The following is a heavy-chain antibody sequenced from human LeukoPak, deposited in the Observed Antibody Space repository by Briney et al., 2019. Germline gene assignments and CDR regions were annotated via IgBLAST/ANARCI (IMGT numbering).Heavy chain of an antibody. Sequence: SETLSLTCTVSGGSMSDYYWSWIRQPPGKGLEWIGCIYYSGSTDYNPSLKSRVTMSVDTSKNQFSLKLRSVTAADTAVYYCARHGGSSVTFFDYWGQGTLVTVSS. CDR3: ARHGGSSVTFFDY. V-gene: IGHV4-59*01. CDR1: GGSMSDYY. J-gene: IGHJ4*02. D-gene: IGHD4-17*01. CDR2: IYYSGST.